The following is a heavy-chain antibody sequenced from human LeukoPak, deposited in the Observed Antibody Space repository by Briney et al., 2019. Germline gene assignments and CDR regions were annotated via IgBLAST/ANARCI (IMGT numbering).Heavy chain of an antibody. V-gene: IGHV3-30*14. Sequence: GGSLRLSCEASGFTFSHYAIHWVRQVAGKGLEWVAGISYDGVDKYYPKSGEGRFIISRDNSKNMVFLQMESLRVEDTAVYFCAGGSGTYSPDYWGQGTLVTVSS. CDR1: GFTFSHYA. D-gene: IGHD3-10*01. CDR3: AGGSGTYSPDY. CDR2: ISYDGVDK. J-gene: IGHJ4*02.